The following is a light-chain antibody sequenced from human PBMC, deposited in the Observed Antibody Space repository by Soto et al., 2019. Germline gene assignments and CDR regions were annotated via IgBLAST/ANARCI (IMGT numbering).Light chain of an antibody. CDR2: AAS. Sequence: DIHMTQSPSSLSASIGDRVTITCRASQSITNYLNWYQQTPGKAPKLLIYAASSLQDGVPARFSGSGSGTDFTLTISSLQPEDFATYYCQQSDISPTFGQGTKVDIK. CDR3: QQSDISPT. V-gene: IGKV1-39*01. J-gene: IGKJ2*01. CDR1: QSITNY.